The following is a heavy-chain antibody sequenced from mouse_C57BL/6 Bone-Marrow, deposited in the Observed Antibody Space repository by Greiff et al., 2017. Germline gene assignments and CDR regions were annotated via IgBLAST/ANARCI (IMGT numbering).Heavy chain of an antibody. CDR2: ISSGGSYT. D-gene: IGHD1-1*01. CDR1: GFTFSSYG. V-gene: IGHV5-6*01. J-gene: IGHJ3*01. Sequence: EVKLVESGGDLVKPGGSLKLSCAASGFTFSSYGMSWVRQTPDKRLEWVATISSGGSYTYYPDSVKGRFTISRDNAKNTLYLQMSSLKSEETAMYYCARPYYGSSPFAYWGQGTLVTVSA. CDR3: ARPYYGSSPFAY.